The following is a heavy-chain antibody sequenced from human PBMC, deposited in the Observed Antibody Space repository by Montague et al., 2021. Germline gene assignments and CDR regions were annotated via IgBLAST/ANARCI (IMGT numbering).Heavy chain of an antibody. Sequence: SETLSLTCTVSGDSMNTYKWNWIGQPPGKGLEWIGYIYSSGNTNYNPSLKSRVTISVDTSRNQFSLEVRSVTAADTAKYYCAREWSAFDFWGQGIMVTVSS. J-gene: IGHJ3*01. CDR3: AREWSAFDF. CDR1: GDSMNTYK. D-gene: IGHD1-26*01. CDR2: IYSSGNT. V-gene: IGHV4-59*01.